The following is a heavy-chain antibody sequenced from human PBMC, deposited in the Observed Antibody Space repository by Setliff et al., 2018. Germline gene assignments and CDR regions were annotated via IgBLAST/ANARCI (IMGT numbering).Heavy chain of an antibody. Sequence: SETLSLTCKVSGGSIFSSAYYWSWIRQPPGKGLAWLGSTDYSGNTYYNASLKSRVIISVDTVQNQFSLSLSSVTAADTAVYYCASTGTYRYFDYWGQGTLVTVSS. V-gene: IGHV4-39*01. CDR1: GGSIFSSAYY. J-gene: IGHJ4*02. D-gene: IGHD1-1*01. CDR2: TDYSGNT. CDR3: ASTGTYRYFDY.